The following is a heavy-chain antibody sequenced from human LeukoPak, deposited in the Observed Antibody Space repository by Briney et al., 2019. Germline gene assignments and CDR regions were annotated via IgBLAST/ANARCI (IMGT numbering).Heavy chain of an antibody. V-gene: IGHV3-23*01. Sequence: GGSLRLSCAASGFTFSSYAMSWVRQAPGKGLEWVSAISGSGGSTYYADSVKGRFTISRDNSKNTLYLQMNSLRAEGTAVYYCAKEIAIFGVVIDFDYWGQGTLVTVSS. CDR1: GFTFSSYA. CDR3: AKEIAIFGVVIDFDY. J-gene: IGHJ4*02. CDR2: ISGSGGST. D-gene: IGHD3-3*01.